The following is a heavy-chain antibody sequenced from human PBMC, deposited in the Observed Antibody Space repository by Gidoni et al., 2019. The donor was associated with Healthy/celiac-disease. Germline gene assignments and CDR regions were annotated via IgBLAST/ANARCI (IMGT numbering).Heavy chain of an antibody. J-gene: IGHJ4*02. CDR3: ARGNGWLDY. CDR1: GGSISSGSNY. Sequence: QVQLQESGPGLVKPSQTLSLPCTLSGGSISSGSNYWSWIRQPAGKGPEWIGRIYTSGSTNYNPSLKSRVTISVDTSKNQFSLKLSSVTAADTAVYYCARGNGWLDYWGQGTLVTVSS. D-gene: IGHD6-19*01. CDR2: IYTSGST. V-gene: IGHV4-61*02.